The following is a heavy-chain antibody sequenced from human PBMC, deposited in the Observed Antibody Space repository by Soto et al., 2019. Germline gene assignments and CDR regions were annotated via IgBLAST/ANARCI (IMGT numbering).Heavy chain of an antibody. D-gene: IGHD3-22*01. CDR3: ARGSTMIVVNNLDY. CDR2: ISSSGNTI. CDR1: GFTFSRYE. J-gene: IGHJ4*02. V-gene: IGHV3-48*03. Sequence: PGGSLRLSCAASGFTFSRYEMNWVRQAPGKGLEWVSYISSSGNTIYYADSVKGRFTISRDNAKNSLYLQMNSLRAEDAAVYYCARGSTMIVVNNLDYWGQGTLVTVSS.